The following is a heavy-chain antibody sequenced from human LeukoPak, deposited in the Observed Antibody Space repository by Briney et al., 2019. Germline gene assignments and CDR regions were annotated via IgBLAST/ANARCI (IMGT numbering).Heavy chain of an antibody. CDR2: IDPNSGGT. J-gene: IGHJ6*04. Sequence: ASVKVSCKASGYTFTDYYIHWVRQAPGQGLEWMGWIDPNSGGTNFAQKFQGRVTMTRDTSISTAYIELSRLRSDDTAVYYCAKDTYGDYLMDVWGKGTTVTISS. CDR1: GYTFTDYY. CDR3: AKDTYGDYLMDV. V-gene: IGHV1-2*02. D-gene: IGHD4-17*01.